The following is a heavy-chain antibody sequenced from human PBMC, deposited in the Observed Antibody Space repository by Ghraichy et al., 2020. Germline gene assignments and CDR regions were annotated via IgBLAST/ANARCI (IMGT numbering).Heavy chain of an antibody. Sequence: ASVKGSCKASGYTFTSYYMHWVRQAPGQGLEWMGIINPSGGSTSYAQKFQGRVTMTRDTSTSTVYMELSSLRSEDTVVYYCARDRGGDSPKASGGMDVWGQGITVTVSS. CDR3: ARDRGGDSPKASGGMDV. J-gene: IGHJ6*02. CDR2: INPSGGST. V-gene: IGHV1-46*01. D-gene: IGHD5-18*01. CDR1: GYTFTSYY.